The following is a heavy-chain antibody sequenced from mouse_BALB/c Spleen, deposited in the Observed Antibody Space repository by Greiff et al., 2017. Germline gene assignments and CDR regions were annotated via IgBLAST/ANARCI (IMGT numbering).Heavy chain of an antibody. CDR2: ISYDGSN. CDR3: ARGVTTVEAY. J-gene: IGHJ3*01. D-gene: IGHD1-1*01. V-gene: IGHV3-6*02. Sequence: EVKVEESGPGLVKPSQSLSLTCSVTGYSITSGYYWNWIRQFPGNKLEWMGYISYDGSNNYNPSLKNRISITRDTSKNQFFLKLNSVTTEDTATYYCARGVTTVEAYWGQGTLVTVSA. CDR1: GYSITSGYY.